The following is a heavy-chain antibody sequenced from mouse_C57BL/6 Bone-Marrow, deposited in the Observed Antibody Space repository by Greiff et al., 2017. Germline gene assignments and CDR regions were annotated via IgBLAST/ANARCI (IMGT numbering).Heavy chain of an antibody. CDR2: IDPSDSET. CDR3: ARFTTVDYYAMDY. V-gene: IGHV1-52*01. J-gene: IGHJ4*01. CDR1: GYPFTSYW. D-gene: IGHD1-1*01. Sequence: QVQLQQPGAELVRPGSSVKLSCKASGYPFTSYWMHWVKQRPIQGLEWIGNIDPSDSETHYTQQFKDKATLSVDKSSSTSYMQLSSLTSEDSAVYYCARFTTVDYYAMDYWGQGTSVTVSS.